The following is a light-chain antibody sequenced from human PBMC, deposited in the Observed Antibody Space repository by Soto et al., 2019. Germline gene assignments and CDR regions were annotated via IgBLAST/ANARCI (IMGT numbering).Light chain of an antibody. CDR3: SSFTNSNTLYV. CDR1: SSDIGGYNF. Sequence: QSGLTQPASVSGSPEQSIAISCTGSSSDIGGYNFVSWFQLHPGKAPKLMIYEVTNRPSGVSNRFSGSKSGNTASLTISGLQAEDEADYFCSSFTNSNTLYVFGTGTKVTVL. J-gene: IGLJ1*01. V-gene: IGLV2-14*01. CDR2: EVT.